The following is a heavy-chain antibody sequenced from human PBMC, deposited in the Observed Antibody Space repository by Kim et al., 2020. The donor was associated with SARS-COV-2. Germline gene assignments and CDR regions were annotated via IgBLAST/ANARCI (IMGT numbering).Heavy chain of an antibody. CDR3: AKWSVWYYYDSSGYYDS. Sequence: GGSLRLSCAASGFDFSNYATGWVRQAPGRGVEWVSVFYSGGTNTHYADFVKGRFTISRHISKSTLYLQMNSLRAEDTAVYYCAKWSVWYYYDSSGYYDSWGQGTLVTVSS. V-gene: IGHV3-23*03. J-gene: IGHJ5*01. CDR2: FYSGGTNT. CDR1: GFDFSNYA. D-gene: IGHD3-22*01.